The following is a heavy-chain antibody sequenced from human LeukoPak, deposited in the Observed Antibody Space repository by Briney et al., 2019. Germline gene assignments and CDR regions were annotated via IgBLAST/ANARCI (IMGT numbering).Heavy chain of an antibody. D-gene: IGHD1-1*01. CDR2: INPSGGST. CDR3: ARVSTGTTSDY. CDR1: GYSFTSYY. Sequence: ASVKVSCKASGYSFTSYYMHWVRQAPGQGLEWMGIINPSGGSTTYDQKFQGRVTMTRDTSTGTVYMELSSLRSEDTAVYYCARVSTGTTSDYWGQGTLVTVAS. V-gene: IGHV1-46*01. J-gene: IGHJ4*02.